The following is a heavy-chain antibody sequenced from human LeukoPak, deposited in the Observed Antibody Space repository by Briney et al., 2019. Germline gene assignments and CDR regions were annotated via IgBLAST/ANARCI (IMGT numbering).Heavy chain of an antibody. V-gene: IGHV4-31*03. CDR1: GGSISSGSYF. Sequence: PSQTLSLTCTVSGGSISSGSYFWSWIRQHPGKGLEWIGYIYYSGSTYYNPSLKSRITISVDTSKNHFSLKLSSVTAADTAVYYCARVRHTVDLPLNFDYWGQGTLVTVSS. D-gene: IGHD4-23*01. J-gene: IGHJ4*02. CDR2: IYYSGST. CDR3: ARVRHTVDLPLNFDY.